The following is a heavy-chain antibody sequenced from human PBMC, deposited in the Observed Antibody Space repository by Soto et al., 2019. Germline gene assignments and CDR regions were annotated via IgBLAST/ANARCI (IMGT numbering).Heavy chain of an antibody. CDR2: GNYDGTSA. Sequence: EVQLLESGGGLVQPGGTLTLSCAASGFTLSHYWMHWVRQAPGMGLVWDSRGNYDGTSAHYADSVKGRFTISRDNAKNTLYLQMSSLRAEDTAIYYCVRSSSGCFDHWGQGAVVTVSS. J-gene: IGHJ4*02. V-gene: IGHV3-74*01. CDR1: GFTLSHYW. CDR3: VRSSSGCFDH. D-gene: IGHD5-18*01.